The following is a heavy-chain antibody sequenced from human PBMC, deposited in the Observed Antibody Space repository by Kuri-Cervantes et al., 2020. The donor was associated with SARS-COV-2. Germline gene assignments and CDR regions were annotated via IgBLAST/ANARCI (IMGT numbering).Heavy chain of an antibody. V-gene: IGHV3-7*03. CDR1: GFTFSSYW. CDR3: AKDTKSYDFWSGGFDY. D-gene: IGHD3-3*01. J-gene: IGHJ4*02. Sequence: LSLTCAASGFTFSSYWMSWVRQAPGKGLEWVANIKQDGSEKYYVDSVKGRFTISRDNAKNSLYLQMNSLRAEDMALYYCAKDTKSYDFWSGGFDYWGQGTLVTVSS. CDR2: IKQDGSEK.